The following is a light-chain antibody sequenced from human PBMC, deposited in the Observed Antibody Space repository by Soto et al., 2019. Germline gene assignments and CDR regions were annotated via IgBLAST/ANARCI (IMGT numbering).Light chain of an antibody. V-gene: IGLV1-36*01. CDR2: YDD. CDR1: ESNIGNHA. Sequence: QSVLTQPPSVSAGPRQSVTISCSGSESNIGNHAVNWYQQLPGKPPKLVIFYDDLLPSGVSDRFSGSRSDTSASLAISGLQSEDEADYYCATWDDSVDGYVFGGGTKVTVL. J-gene: IGLJ2*01. CDR3: ATWDDSVDGYV.